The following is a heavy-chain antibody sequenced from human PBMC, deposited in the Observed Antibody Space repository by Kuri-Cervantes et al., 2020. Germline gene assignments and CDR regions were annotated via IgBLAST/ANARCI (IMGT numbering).Heavy chain of an antibody. CDR3: ARAQNPGGWGDGRFDP. CDR1: GYTFAGYY. J-gene: IGHJ5*02. Sequence: ASVKVSCKASGYTFAGYYMHWVRQAPGQGLEWMGWINPNSGGTNYAQKFQGRVTMTRDTSISTAYMELGSLRSDDTAVYYCARAQNPGGWGDGRFDPWGQGTLVTVSS. D-gene: IGHD6-19*01. V-gene: IGHV1-2*02. CDR2: INPNSGGT.